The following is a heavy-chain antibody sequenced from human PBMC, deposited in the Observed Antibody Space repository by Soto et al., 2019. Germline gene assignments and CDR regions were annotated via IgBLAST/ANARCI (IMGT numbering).Heavy chain of an antibody. CDR1: GDSFSNPY. CDR3: ARDRYFYDSRGYYRTLDS. Sequence: PSETLSLTCTISGDSFSNPYWTWIRQSPGKGLEWIGYIFHSGITDYNPSVKSRVTISIDKSRNLFSLNLTSVTAADTAVYYCARDRYFYDSRGYYRTLDSWGQGTLVTVSS. D-gene: IGHD3-22*01. J-gene: IGHJ5*01. CDR2: IFHSGIT. V-gene: IGHV4-59*11.